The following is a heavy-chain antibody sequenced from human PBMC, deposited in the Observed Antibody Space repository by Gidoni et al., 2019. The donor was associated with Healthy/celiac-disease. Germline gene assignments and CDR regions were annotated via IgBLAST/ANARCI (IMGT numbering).Heavy chain of an antibody. D-gene: IGHD5-18*01. J-gene: IGHJ6*02. CDR1: GFTFSRSG. Sequence: VQLVESGGGVVQPGRSLRLSCAASGFTFSRSGFHWFRQAPGKGLEWVAVISYDGSNKYYADSVKGRFTISRDNSKNTLYLQMNSLRAEDTAVYYCAKGLVPLQLWLRLYYYYGMDVWGQGTTVTVSS. V-gene: IGHV3-30*18. CDR2: ISYDGSNK. CDR3: AKGLVPLQLWLRLYYYYGMDV.